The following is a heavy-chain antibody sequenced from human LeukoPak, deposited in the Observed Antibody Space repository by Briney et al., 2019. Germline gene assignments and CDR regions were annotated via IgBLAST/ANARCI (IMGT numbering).Heavy chain of an antibody. CDR1: GINVSSNY. D-gene: IGHD6-13*01. V-gene: IGHV3-66*02. Sequence: GGSLRLSCAASGINVSSNYMTWIRQAPGKGLEWVSLIYGGDDAYYAESVRGRFMISRDNLKNTLFLQMNSLRVEDTAVYYCVTSTGQQFIPYDYWGQGTHVTVSS. CDR2: IYGGDDA. CDR3: VTSTGQQFIPYDY. J-gene: IGHJ4*02.